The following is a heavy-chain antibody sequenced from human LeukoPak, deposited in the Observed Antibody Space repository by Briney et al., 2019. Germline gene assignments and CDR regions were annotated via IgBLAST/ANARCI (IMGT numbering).Heavy chain of an antibody. CDR3: ARPPFDSSWYPRAFDV. Sequence: GGSLRLSCAASGXTVSSNYMSWVRQAPGKGLEWVSLIYSGGSTYYADSVKGRFTISRDNSENTLYLQMNNLRAEDTAVYYCARPPFDSSWYPRAFDVWGQGTLVTVSS. CDR2: IYSGGST. J-gene: IGHJ4*02. V-gene: IGHV3-66*04. D-gene: IGHD6-13*01. CDR1: GXTVSSNY.